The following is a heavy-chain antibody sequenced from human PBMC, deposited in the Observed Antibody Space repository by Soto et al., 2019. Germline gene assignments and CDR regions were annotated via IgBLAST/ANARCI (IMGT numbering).Heavy chain of an antibody. CDR1: GFTFSSYA. J-gene: IGHJ4*02. CDR2: ISDSGGST. CDR3: AKADSSGYYHRDD. V-gene: IGHV3-23*01. D-gene: IGHD3-22*01. Sequence: VGSLRLSCAASGFTFSSYAMSWVRQAPGKGLEWVSAISDSGGSTYYADSVKGRFTISRDNSKNTLYLQMNSLRAEDTAVYYCAKADSSGYYHRDDWGQGPLVTVS.